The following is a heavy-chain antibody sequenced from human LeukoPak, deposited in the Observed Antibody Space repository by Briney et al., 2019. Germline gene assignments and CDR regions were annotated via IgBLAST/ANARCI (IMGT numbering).Heavy chain of an antibody. CDR2: IYTSITTI. V-gene: IGHV3-48*03. D-gene: IGHD2-2*01. Sequence: GGSLRLSCAASGFPFSSYEMNWVRQAPGKGREWISYIYTSITTIYSISSVKSRFTISRHNAKDSLYLQMNSLRVEDTAVYYCARDSAVPAAQLDHWGQGTLVTVSS. J-gene: IGHJ4*02. CDR1: GFPFSSYE. CDR3: ARDSAVPAAQLDH.